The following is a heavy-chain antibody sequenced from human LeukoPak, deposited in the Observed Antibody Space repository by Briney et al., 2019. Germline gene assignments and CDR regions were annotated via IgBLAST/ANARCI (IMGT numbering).Heavy chain of an antibody. J-gene: IGHJ5*02. Sequence: SETLSLTCAVYGGSFSGYYWSWIRQPPGKGLEWIGEINHSGSTNYNPSLKSRVTISVDTSKNQFSLKLGSVTAADTAVYYCARVGRGYCSSTSCIPPGWFDPWGQGTLVTVSS. D-gene: IGHD2-2*03. CDR2: INHSGST. CDR1: GGSFSGYY. CDR3: ARVGRGYCSSTSCIPPGWFDP. V-gene: IGHV4-34*01.